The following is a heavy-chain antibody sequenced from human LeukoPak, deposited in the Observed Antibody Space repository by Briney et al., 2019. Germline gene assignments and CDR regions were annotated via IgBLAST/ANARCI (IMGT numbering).Heavy chain of an antibody. CDR2: IYHSGST. CDR3: ARVGITFGGVIVHACDY. CDR1: GYSISSGYY. J-gene: IGHJ4*02. D-gene: IGHD3-16*02. V-gene: IGHV4-38-2*02. Sequence: SETLSLTCTVSGYSISSGYYWGWIRQPPGKGLEWIGSIYHSGSTYYNPSLKRRVTISVDTSKNQFSLKLSSVTAADTAVYYCARVGITFGGVIVHACDYWGQGTLVTVSS.